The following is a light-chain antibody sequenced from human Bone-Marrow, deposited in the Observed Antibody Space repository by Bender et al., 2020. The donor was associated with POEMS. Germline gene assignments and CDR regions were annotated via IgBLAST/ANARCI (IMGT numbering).Light chain of an antibody. CDR2: EGN. Sequence: QSALTQPASVSGSPGQSVTISCTGTSSDIGSYNLVSWYQQHPGKAPKLMIYEGNKRPSGVPDRFSGSTSVNTASLTISGLQPEDEGDYYCCSYGGGYNFAIFGGGTKLTVL. V-gene: IGLV2-23*03. CDR1: SSDIGSYNL. CDR3: CSYGGGYNFAI. J-gene: IGLJ2*01.